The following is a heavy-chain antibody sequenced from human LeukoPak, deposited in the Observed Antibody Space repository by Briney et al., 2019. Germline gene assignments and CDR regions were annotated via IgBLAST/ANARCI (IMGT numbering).Heavy chain of an antibody. CDR1: GYTFSNFG. CDR2: INPNSGGT. V-gene: IGHV1-2*02. D-gene: IGHD6-19*01. CDR3: ARDLSLAVPVQGY. Sequence: ASVKVSCKTSGYTFSNFGINWVRQAPGQGLEWMGWINPNSGGTNYAQKFQGRVTMTGDTSISTAYMELSRLRSDDTAVYYCARDLSLAVPVQGYWGQGTLVTVSS. J-gene: IGHJ4*02.